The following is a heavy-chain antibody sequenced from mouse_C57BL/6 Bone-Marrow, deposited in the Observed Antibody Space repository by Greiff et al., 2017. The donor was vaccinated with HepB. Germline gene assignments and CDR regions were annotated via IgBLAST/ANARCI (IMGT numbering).Heavy chain of an antibody. J-gene: IGHJ4*01. CDR3: AREEIYYGNYIYAKDY. Sequence: QVQLKQPGAELVKPGASVKLSCKASGYTFTSYWMHWVKQRPGRGLEWIGRIDPNRGGTKYNEKFKSKATLTVDKPSSTAYMQLSSLTSEDSAVYDCAREEIYYGNYIYAKDYWGKGTSGTVAS. D-gene: IGHD2-1*01. V-gene: IGHV1-72*01. CDR2: IDPNRGGT. CDR1: GYTFTSYW.